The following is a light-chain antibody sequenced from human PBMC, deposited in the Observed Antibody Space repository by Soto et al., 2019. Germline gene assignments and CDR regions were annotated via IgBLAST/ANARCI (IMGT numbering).Light chain of an antibody. V-gene: IGKV1-39*01. CDR1: QHVDRY. CDR3: QQRSNIPWT. CDR2: SAS. J-gene: IGKJ1*01. Sequence: DIQMTQSPSSLSASVGDSVTITCRTSQHVDRYLSWYQQIPGRAPKLLIYSASSLVSGVPPRFRGSASGTEFTRAISSLQREDFATYFCQQRSNIPWTFVQGTKLEMK.